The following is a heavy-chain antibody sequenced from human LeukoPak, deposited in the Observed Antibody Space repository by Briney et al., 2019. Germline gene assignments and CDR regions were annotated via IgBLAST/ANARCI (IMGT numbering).Heavy chain of an antibody. CDR3: ARGTVTLGFDAFDI. CDR1: GVSISSSNSY. V-gene: IGHV4-39*01. Sequence: PSETLSLTCTVSGVSISSSNSYWGWIRQPPGKGLEWIGSIYYSGNTYYNASLKSQVSISIDTSKNQFSLRLTSVTAADTAVYYCARGTVTLGFDAFDIWGQGTMVTVSS. D-gene: IGHD4-17*01. CDR2: IYYSGNT. J-gene: IGHJ3*02.